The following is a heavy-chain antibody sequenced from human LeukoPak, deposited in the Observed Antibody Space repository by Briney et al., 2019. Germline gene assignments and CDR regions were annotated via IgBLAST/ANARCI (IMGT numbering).Heavy chain of an antibody. V-gene: IGHV4-59*11. CDR3: ARASYCSSTSCYRYYYYYYMDV. J-gene: IGHJ6*03. D-gene: IGHD2-2*01. Sequence: PSETLSLTCAVSDDSFSSHYWTWIRQPPGKGLEWIGYISYIGSTNYNPSLKSRVTISIDTSKNQFSLKLSSVTAADTAVYYCARASYCSSTSCYRYYYYYYMDVWGKGTTVTVSS. CDR1: DDSFSSHY. CDR2: ISYIGST.